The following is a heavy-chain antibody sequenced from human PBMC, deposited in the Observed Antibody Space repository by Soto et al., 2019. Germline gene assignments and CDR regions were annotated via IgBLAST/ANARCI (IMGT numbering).Heavy chain of an antibody. CDR3: ARGPEGQLWSFDY. CDR1: GGSISSGDYY. J-gene: IGHJ4*02. V-gene: IGHV4-30-4*01. D-gene: IGHD5-18*01. Sequence: LSLTCTVSGGSISSGDYYWSWIRQPPGKGLEWIGYIYYSGSTYYNPSLKSRVTISVDTSKNQFSLKLSSVTAADTAVYYCARGPEGQLWSFDYWGQGTLVTVSS. CDR2: IYYSGST.